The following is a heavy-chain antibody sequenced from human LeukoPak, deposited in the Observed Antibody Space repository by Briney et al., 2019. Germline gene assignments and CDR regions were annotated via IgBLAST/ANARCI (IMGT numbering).Heavy chain of an antibody. Sequence: GGSLRLSCAASGFTFSSQWMSWVRQAPGKGLEWVGNIKEDGGEKNYVDSVKGRFTISRDNAKNSLYLQMDSLRAGDTAVYFCARDRAYQYYDLLTGYYYYYGLDVWGQGTTVTVSS. CDR3: ARDRAYQYYDLLTGYYYYYGLDV. CDR2: IKEDGGEK. D-gene: IGHD3-9*01. V-gene: IGHV3-7*01. CDR1: GFTFSSQW. J-gene: IGHJ6*02.